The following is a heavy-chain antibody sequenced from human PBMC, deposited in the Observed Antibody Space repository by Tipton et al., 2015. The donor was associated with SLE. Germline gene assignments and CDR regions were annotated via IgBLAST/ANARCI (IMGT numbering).Heavy chain of an antibody. D-gene: IGHD5-18*01. CDR3: ARHRGYSIGAEFDY. V-gene: IGHV4-39*07. CDR2: IYYSGSS. CDR1: GGSISSSDYY. Sequence: LRLSCTVSGGSISSSDYYWGWVRQPPGKGLEWIGSIYYSGSSYYNPSLKSRVTISVDTSKNQFSLNLGSVTAADTAVYYCARHRGYSIGAEFDYWGQGTLVTVSS. J-gene: IGHJ4*02.